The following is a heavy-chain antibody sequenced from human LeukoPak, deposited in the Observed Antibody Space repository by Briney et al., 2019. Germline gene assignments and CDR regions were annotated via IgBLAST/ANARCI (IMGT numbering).Heavy chain of an antibody. V-gene: IGHV4-59*01. CDR2: IYYSGST. CDR1: GGSISSYY. Sequence: SSEALSLTCTVSGGSISSYYWSWIRQPPGKGLEWIGYIYYSGSTNYNPSLKSRVTISVDTSKNRFSLKLSSVTAADTAVYYCASSSGSPARGGFDPWGQGTLVTVSS. D-gene: IGHD1-26*01. J-gene: IGHJ5*02. CDR3: ASSSGSPARGGFDP.